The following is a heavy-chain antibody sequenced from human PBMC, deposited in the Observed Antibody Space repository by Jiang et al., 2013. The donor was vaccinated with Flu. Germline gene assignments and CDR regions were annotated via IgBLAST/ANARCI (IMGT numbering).Heavy chain of an antibody. D-gene: IGHD2-2*01. Sequence: GLVKPGESLRLSCAASGFTFRTYTMNWVRQAPGKGLEWVSSISRDSNYIYYADSMKGRFAISRDNARNSLYLQMNSLRVEDSAVYYCATEKPSRTYVHYYGMDVWGPGTTVTVSS. CDR2: ISRDSNYI. J-gene: IGHJ6*02. CDR1: GFTFRTYT. CDR3: ATEKPSRTYVHYYGMDV. V-gene: IGHV3-21*01.